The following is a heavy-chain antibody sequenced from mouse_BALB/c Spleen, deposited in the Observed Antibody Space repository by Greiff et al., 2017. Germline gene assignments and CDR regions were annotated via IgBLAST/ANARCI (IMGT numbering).Heavy chain of an antibody. CDR1: GFTFSSFG. J-gene: IGHJ4*01. CDR2: ISSGSSTI. D-gene: IGHD2-3*01. CDR3: ARSKGADGYYLYYYAMDY. Sequence: EVKLVESGGGLVQPGGSRKLSCAASGFTFSSFGMHWVRQAPEKGLEWVAYISSGSSTIYYADTVKGRFPISSANPKYTLFLQMTSLRSEDTAMYYCARSKGADGYYLYYYAMDYWGQGTSVTVSS. V-gene: IGHV5-17*02.